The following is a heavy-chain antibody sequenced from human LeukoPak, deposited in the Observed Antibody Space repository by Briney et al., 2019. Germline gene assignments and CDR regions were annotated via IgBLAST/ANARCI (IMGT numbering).Heavy chain of an antibody. J-gene: IGHJ4*02. CDR3: AREGGPYRPLDY. CDR2: VNLQGST. CDR1: GGSITSTYY. V-gene: IGHV4-4*02. Sequence: SETLSLTCGVSGGSITSTYYWTWVRQPPGKGLEWIGEVNLQGSTNYNPSLMGRVAISVDMSENHISIQLTSVTAADTAVYYCAREGGPYRPLDYSGQGTLVTVSS.